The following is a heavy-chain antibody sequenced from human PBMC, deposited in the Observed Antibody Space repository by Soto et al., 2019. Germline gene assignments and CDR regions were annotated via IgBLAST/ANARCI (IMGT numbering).Heavy chain of an antibody. Sequence: PSETLSLTCAVSGGSISSCNWWSWVRQPPGKGLEWIGEIYHSGSTNYNPSLKSRVTISVDKSKNQFSLKLSSVTAADTAVYYCARASRRPGYYYYYGMDVWGQGTTVTVSS. CDR3: ARASRRPGYYYYYGMDV. V-gene: IGHV4-4*02. CDR2: IYHSGST. J-gene: IGHJ6*02. D-gene: IGHD6-13*01. CDR1: GGSISSCNW.